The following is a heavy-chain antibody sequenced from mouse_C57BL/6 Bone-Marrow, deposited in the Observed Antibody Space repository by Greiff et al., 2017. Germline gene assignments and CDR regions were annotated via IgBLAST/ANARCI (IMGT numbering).Heavy chain of an antibody. D-gene: IGHD1-1*01. J-gene: IGHJ2*01. Sequence: VQLQQSGPELVKPGASVKISCKASGYAFSSSWMNWVKQRPGKGLEWIGRIYPGDGATNYNGKFKGKATLTADKSSSTAYMQLSSLTSEDSAVYFCARSKLITTVVATYYFDYWGQGTTLTVSS. CDR2: IYPGDGAT. V-gene: IGHV1-82*01. CDR1: GYAFSSSW. CDR3: ARSKLITTVVATYYFDY.